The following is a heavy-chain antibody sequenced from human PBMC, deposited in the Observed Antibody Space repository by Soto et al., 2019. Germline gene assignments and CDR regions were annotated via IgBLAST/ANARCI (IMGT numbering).Heavy chain of an antibody. Sequence: QITLKESGTALVRPTQTLTLTCTFSGFSLSTSGVGVHWIRQPPGKALEWLALIYWDDDKRYSPSLKSRLTITKDTSKKQVVLTMTNMDPVDTATYFCAHSSGWLCSNWGQGTLVSVSS. V-gene: IGHV2-5*02. J-gene: IGHJ4*02. CDR2: IYWDDDK. D-gene: IGHD2-2*01. CDR3: AHSSGWLCSN. CDR1: GFSLSTSGVG.